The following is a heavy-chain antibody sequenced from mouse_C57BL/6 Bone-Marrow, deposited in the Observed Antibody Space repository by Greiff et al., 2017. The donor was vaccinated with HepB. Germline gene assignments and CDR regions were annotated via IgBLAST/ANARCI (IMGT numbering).Heavy chain of an antibody. J-gene: IGHJ4*01. CDR1: GYTFTDYE. D-gene: IGHD2-3*01. Sequence: QVQLQQSGAELVRPGASVTLSCKASGYTFTDYEMHWVKQKPVHGLEWIGAIDPETGGTAYNQKFKGKAILTADKSSSTASMELRSLTSEASAVYYCTRCYDGYYVGGYYAMYYWGQGTSVTVSS. CDR2: IDPETGGT. CDR3: TRCYDGYYVGGYYAMYY. V-gene: IGHV1-15*01.